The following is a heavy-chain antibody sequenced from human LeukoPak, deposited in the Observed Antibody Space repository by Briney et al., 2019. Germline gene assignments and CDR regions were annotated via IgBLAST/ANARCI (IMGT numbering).Heavy chain of an antibody. V-gene: IGHV4-59*01. Sequence: SETLSLTCTVSGGSISSYYWSWIRQPPGKGLEWIGYINYSGSTKYNPSLKSRVTISVDTSKNQFSLKLSSVTAADTAVYYCARDADTSSHFDYWGQGTLVTVSS. J-gene: IGHJ4*02. CDR2: INYSGST. CDR1: GGSISSYY. D-gene: IGHD2-2*01. CDR3: ARDADTSSHFDY.